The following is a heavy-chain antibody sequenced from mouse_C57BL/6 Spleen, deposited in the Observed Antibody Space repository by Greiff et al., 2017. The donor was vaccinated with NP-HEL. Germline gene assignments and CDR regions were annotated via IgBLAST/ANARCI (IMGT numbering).Heavy chain of an antibody. D-gene: IGHD2-10*01. Sequence: QVQLKQPGAELVKPGASVKLSCKASGYTFTSYWMHWVKQRPGQGLEWIGMIHPNSGSTNYNEKFKSKATLTVDKSSSTAYMQLSSLTSEDSAVYYCARGPYSGAMDYWGQGTSVTVSS. CDR3: ARGPYSGAMDY. J-gene: IGHJ4*01. V-gene: IGHV1-64*01. CDR2: IHPNSGST. CDR1: GYTFTSYW.